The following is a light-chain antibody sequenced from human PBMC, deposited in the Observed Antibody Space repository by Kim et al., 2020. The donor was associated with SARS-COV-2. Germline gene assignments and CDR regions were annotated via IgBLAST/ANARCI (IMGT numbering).Light chain of an antibody. Sequence: ATISCKSSQSVLYNGNNKNCLAWYQQKPGRPPKLLIYWASARESGVPDRFSGSGSGTDFTLTISSLQAEDVAVYYCQQYHLTPLTFGQGTKVDIK. CDR3: QQYHLTPLT. V-gene: IGKV4-1*01. CDR1: QSVLYNGNNKNC. J-gene: IGKJ1*01. CDR2: WAS.